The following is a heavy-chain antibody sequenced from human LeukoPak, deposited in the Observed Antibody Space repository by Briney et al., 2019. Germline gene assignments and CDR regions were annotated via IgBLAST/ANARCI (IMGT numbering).Heavy chain of an antibody. J-gene: IGHJ5*02. CDR1: GGSISSVNYY. CDR2: IYYSGTT. D-gene: IGHD3-22*01. CDR3: ARRRTYYYDSSGYHWFDP. V-gene: IGHV4-39*07. Sequence: SETLSLTCTVSGGSISSVNYYWGWIRQPPGKGLEWIGSIYYSGTTYYNPSLKSRVTISVDTSKNQFSLKLSSVTAADTAVYYCARRRTYYYDSSGYHWFDPWGQGTLVTVSS.